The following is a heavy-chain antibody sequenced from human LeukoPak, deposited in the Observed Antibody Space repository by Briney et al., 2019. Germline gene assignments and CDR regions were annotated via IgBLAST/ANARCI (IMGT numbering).Heavy chain of an antibody. CDR1: GYTFTGYY. Sequence: ASVKVSCKASGYTFTGYYMHWVRQAPGQGLEWMGIINPSGGSTGYAQKFQGRVTMTRDMSTTTVYMELSSLRSEDTAVYYCAIPRDGTTSYYWHFDLWGRGTLVTVSS. D-gene: IGHD4-17*01. CDR2: INPSGGST. CDR3: AIPRDGTTSYYWHFDL. V-gene: IGHV1-46*01. J-gene: IGHJ2*01.